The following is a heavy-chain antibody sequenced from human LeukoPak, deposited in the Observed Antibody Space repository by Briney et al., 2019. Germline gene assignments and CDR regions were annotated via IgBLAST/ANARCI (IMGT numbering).Heavy chain of an antibody. CDR3: ARLNVVVPAAIRYYGMDV. V-gene: IGHV5-10-1*01. D-gene: IGHD2-2*01. J-gene: IGHJ6*02. CDR2: IDPSDSYT. CDR1: GYSFTSYW. Sequence: GESLKISCKGSGYSFTSYWISWVRQMPGKGLERMGRIDPSDSYTNYSPSFQGHVTISADKSISTAYLQWSSLKASDTAMYYCARLNVVVPAAIRYYGMDVWGQGTTVTVSS.